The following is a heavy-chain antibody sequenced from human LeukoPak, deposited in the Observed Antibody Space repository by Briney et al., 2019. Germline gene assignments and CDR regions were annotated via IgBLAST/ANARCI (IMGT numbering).Heavy chain of an antibody. J-gene: IGHJ4*02. CDR1: RFSFSNYW. D-gene: IGHD3-10*01. CDR2: VKSDGSNP. Sequence: GGSLRLSCAASRFSFSNYWMHWVRQAPGKGLVWVSRVKSDGSNPSYADSVKGRFTISRDNAENMLYLQMNNLGAEDTAVYYCARDIVSGSGSLDYWGQGTLVTVSS. CDR3: ARDIVSGSGSLDY. V-gene: IGHV3-74*01.